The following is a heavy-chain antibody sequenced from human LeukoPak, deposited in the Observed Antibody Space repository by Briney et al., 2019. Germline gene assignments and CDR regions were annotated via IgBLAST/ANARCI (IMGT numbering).Heavy chain of an antibody. D-gene: IGHD4-11*01. CDR1: GYTFTSHG. CDR2: ISTSKGDT. V-gene: IGHV1-18*01. J-gene: IGHJ4*02. CDR3: ARDWPTVITDY. Sequence: ASVKVSCKTSGYTFTSHGISWVRQAPGQGLEWMGWISTSKGDTNYAQKFKGRLTMTTDRSTYTAYMELRSRSSDDTAVYYCARDWPTVITDYWGQGTLVTVSS.